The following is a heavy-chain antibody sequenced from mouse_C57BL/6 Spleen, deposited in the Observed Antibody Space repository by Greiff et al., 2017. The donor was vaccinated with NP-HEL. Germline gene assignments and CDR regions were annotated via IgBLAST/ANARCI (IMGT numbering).Heavy chain of an antibody. CDR1: GYTFTSYW. D-gene: IGHD2-5*01. Sequence: VQLQESGAELAKPGASVKLSCKASGYTFTSYWMHWVKQRPGQGLEWIGYINPSSGYTKYKQKFKDKATLTAYKSSSTAYMQLSSLTYEDSAVYYCARCYSNLQAWFAYWGQGTLVTVSA. CDR2: INPSSGYT. V-gene: IGHV1-7*01. CDR3: ARCYSNLQAWFAY. J-gene: IGHJ3*01.